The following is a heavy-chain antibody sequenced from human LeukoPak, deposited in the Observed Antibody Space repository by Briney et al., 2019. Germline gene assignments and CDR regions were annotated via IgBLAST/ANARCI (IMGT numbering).Heavy chain of an antibody. D-gene: IGHD5-12*01. CDR2: IKQDGGEK. CDR3: AKDRWLRSPHNFDY. V-gene: IGHV3-7*03. J-gene: IGHJ4*02. Sequence: GGSLRLSCAASGFTFNNYWMTWVRQAPGKGLEWVAKIKQDGGEKFYADSVKGRFTISRDNSESTLYLQMNSLRAEDTAVYYCAKDRWLRSPHNFDYWGQGTLVTVSS. CDR1: GFTFNNYW.